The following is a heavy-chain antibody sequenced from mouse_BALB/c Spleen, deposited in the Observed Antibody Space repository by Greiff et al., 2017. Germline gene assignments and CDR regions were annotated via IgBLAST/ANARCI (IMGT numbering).Heavy chain of an antibody. CDR3: ARGEAGTGY. J-gene: IGHJ2*01. Sequence: EVNVVESGGGLVKPGGSLKLSCAASGFTFSSYAMSWVRQTPEKRLEWVASISSGGSTYYPDSVKGRFTISRDNARNILYLQMSSLRSEDTAMYYCARGEAGTGYWGQGTTLTVSS. CDR2: ISSGGST. CDR1: GFTFSSYA. V-gene: IGHV5-6-5*01. D-gene: IGHD4-1*01.